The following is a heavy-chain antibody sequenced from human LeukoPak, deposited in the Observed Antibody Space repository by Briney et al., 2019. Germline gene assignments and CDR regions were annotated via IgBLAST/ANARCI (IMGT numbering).Heavy chain of an antibody. Sequence: PRGSLRLSCAASGFTFSSDWMHWVRQAPGKGLVWVSRINGDGSGTSYADSVKGRFTISRDNTKNTLFLQMNSLRAEDTALYYCTRGVDYARKWGQGTLVTVSS. CDR3: TRGVDYARK. J-gene: IGHJ4*02. D-gene: IGHD4-17*01. CDR1: GFTFSSDW. V-gene: IGHV3-74*01. CDR2: INGDGSGT.